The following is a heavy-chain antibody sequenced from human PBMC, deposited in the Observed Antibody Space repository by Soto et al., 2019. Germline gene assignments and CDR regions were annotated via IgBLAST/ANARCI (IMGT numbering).Heavy chain of an antibody. CDR3: ARPLYSGYDLSSADY. CDR2: ISYDGSNK. V-gene: IGHV3-30-3*01. CDR1: GFTFSSYA. Sequence: QVQLVESGGGVVQPGRSLRLSCAASGFTFSSYAMHWVRQAPGKGLEWVAVISYDGSNKYYADSVKGRFTISRDNSKNTLYLQMNSLRAEDTAVYYCARPLYSGYDLSSADYWGQGTLVTVSS. D-gene: IGHD5-12*01. J-gene: IGHJ4*02.